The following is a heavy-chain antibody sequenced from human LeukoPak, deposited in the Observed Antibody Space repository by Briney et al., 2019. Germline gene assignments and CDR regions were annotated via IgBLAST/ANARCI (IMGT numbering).Heavy chain of an antibody. Sequence: PGGSLRLSCAASGFTFSTYAMHWVRQAPGKGLEWVALISYDGSNEFYADSVKGRFTISRDNSKNTVYLLMNSLRGADTALYYCARNRPPYSGSYSGFDYWGQGTLVTASS. CDR2: ISYDGSNE. J-gene: IGHJ4*02. V-gene: IGHV3-30-3*01. CDR1: GFTFSTYA. CDR3: ARNRPPYSGSYSGFDY. D-gene: IGHD1-26*01.